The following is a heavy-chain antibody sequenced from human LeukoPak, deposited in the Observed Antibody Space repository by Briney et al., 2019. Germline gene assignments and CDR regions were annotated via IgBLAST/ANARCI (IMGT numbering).Heavy chain of an antibody. D-gene: IGHD6-19*01. CDR3: AKGSGSGWYGWFAP. CDR2: IDASGGST. V-gene: IGHV3-23*01. CDR1: GFTFSTYA. Sequence: GGSLRLSCATSGFTFSTYAMTWVRQAPGKGLEWVSSIDASGGSTYYADSVKGRFTISRDNSKNTFFLQMNTLRAADTAVYYCAKGSGSGWYGWFAPWGQGTLVTVSS. J-gene: IGHJ5*02.